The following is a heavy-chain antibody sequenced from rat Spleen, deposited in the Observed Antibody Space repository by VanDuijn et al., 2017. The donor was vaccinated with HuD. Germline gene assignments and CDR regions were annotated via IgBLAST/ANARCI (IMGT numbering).Heavy chain of an antibody. V-gene: IGHV5S10*01. CDR3: ATRHDYFDY. CDR1: GFTFSDYY. J-gene: IGHJ2*01. Sequence: EVQLVESDGGLVQPGRSLKLSCAASGFTFSDYYMAWVRQAPTRGLEWVATISYDGSNTYYRDSVKGRFTISRENAKNTLYLQMDSLRSEDTATYYCATRHDYFDYWGPGVMVTVSS. CDR2: ISYDGSNT.